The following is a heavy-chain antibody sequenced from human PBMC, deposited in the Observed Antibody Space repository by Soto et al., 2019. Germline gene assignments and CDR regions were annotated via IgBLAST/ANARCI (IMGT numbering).Heavy chain of an antibody. J-gene: IGHJ5*02. CDR1: GGTFSSYA. CDR2: IIPIFGTA. Sequence: SVKVSCKASGGTFSSYAISWVRPAPGQGLEWMGGIIPIFGTANYAQKFQGRVTITADESTSTAYMELSSLRSEDTAVYYCARERGDYVPDWFDPWGQGTLVTVSS. V-gene: IGHV1-69*13. D-gene: IGHD4-17*01. CDR3: ARERGDYVPDWFDP.